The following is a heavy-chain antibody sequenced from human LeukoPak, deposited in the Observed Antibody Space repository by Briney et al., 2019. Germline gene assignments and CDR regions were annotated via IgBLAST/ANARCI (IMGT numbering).Heavy chain of an antibody. CDR1: GGSISSSSYY. J-gene: IGHJ6*03. D-gene: IGHD2-15*01. Sequence: MTSETLSLTCTVSGGSISSSSYYWGWIRQPPGKGREWIGSIYYSGSTYYNPSLKSRVTISVDTSKNQFSLKLSSVTAADTAVYYCARDSLQMNYYYHMDVWGKGTTVTVSS. V-gene: IGHV4-39*07. CDR3: ARDSLQMNYYYHMDV. CDR2: IYYSGST.